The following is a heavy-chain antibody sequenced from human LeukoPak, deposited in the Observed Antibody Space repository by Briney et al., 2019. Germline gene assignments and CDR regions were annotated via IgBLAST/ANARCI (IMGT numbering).Heavy chain of an antibody. CDR1: GFTFSRYD. D-gene: IGHD1-26*01. J-gene: IGHJ6*03. Sequence: GGSLRLSCVASGFTFSRYDMHWVRQAPGKGLEWVANIKQDGSEKYYVDSVKGRFTISRDNAKNSLYLQMNSLRAEDTAVYFCARATWDPNYYYYMDVWGKGTTVTISS. V-gene: IGHV3-7*01. CDR2: IKQDGSEK. CDR3: ARATWDPNYYYYMDV.